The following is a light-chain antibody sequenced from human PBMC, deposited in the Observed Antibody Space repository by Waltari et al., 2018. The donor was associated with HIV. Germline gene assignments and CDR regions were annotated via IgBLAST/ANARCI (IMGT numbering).Light chain of an antibody. V-gene: IGLV1-51*01. CDR3: GTWDSSLSPFWV. Sequence: QSMLTQPPSVSAAPGQKVTISCSGSSSNIGNNYVSWYQHLPGTAPKLLIYDNNKRPSGIPDRSSGSKAGPSATLGITGLQTGDEADYYCGTWDSSLSPFWVFGGGTKLTVL. CDR1: SSNIGNNY. CDR2: DNN. J-gene: IGLJ3*02.